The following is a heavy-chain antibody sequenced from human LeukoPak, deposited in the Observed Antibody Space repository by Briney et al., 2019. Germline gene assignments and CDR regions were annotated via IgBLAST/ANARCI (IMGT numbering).Heavy chain of an antibody. V-gene: IGHV3-23*01. D-gene: IGHD6-19*01. CDR3: ASRPAYNNGWYVY. J-gene: IGHJ4*02. CDR1: GFTFSSYA. CDR2: IIASGGST. Sequence: GGSLRLSCAASGFTFSSYAMSWVREAPGRGLESFSVIIASGGSTSSADCVKARFTLSRGNSKTRLYMQMNDLRAEETDLYLCASRPAYNNGWYVYWGKGTMVTVSS.